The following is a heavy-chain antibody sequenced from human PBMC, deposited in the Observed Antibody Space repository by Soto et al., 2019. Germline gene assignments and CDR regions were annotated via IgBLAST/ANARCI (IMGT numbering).Heavy chain of an antibody. CDR1: GFTFSNAW. CDR2: IKSKTDGGTT. Sequence: EVQLVESGGGLVKPGGSLRLSCAASGFTFSNAWMSWVRQAPGKGLEWVGRIKSKTDGGTTDYAAPVQGRFTISRDDSKNTLYMQMNSLKTEDTAVYYGTTCPNGDRLDYWGQGTRVTVSS. D-gene: IGHD7-27*01. J-gene: IGHJ4*02. V-gene: IGHV3-15*01. CDR3: TTCPNGDRLDY.